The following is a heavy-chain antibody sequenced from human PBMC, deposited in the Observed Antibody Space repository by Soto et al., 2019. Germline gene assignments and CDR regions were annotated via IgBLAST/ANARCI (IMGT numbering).Heavy chain of an antibody. CDR1: GYTLTELS. CDR3: ATVGQQLTHYYYYYGMDV. CDR2: FDPEDGET. Sequence: GASVKVSCKVSGYTLTELSMHWVRQAPGKGLEWMGGFDPEDGETIYAQKFQGRVTMTEDTSTDTAYMELSSLRSEDTAVYYCATVGQQLTHYYYYYGMDVWGQGTTVTVSS. V-gene: IGHV1-24*01. D-gene: IGHD6-13*01. J-gene: IGHJ6*02.